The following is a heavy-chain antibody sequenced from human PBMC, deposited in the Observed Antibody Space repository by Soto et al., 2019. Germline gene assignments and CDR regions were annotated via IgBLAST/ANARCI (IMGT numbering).Heavy chain of an antibody. Sequence: SETLSLTCAVYGGSFSGYYWSWIRQPPGKGLEWIGEINHSGSTNYNPSLKSRVTISVDTSKNQFSLKLSSATAADTAVYYCARGWDIVVVPAAKGARSFDYWGQGTLVTVSS. J-gene: IGHJ4*02. CDR3: ARGWDIVVVPAAKGARSFDY. CDR1: GGSFSGYY. CDR2: INHSGST. D-gene: IGHD2-2*01. V-gene: IGHV4-34*01.